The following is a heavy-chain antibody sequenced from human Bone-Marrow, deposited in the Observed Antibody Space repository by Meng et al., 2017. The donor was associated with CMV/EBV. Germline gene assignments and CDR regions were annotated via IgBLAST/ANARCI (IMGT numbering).Heavy chain of an antibody. Sequence: GSLRLSCTVSGGSISSYYWSWIRQPPGKGLEWIGYIYYSGSTNYNPSLKSRVTISVDTSKNQFSLKLSSVTAADTAVYYCARSKHREVRGNFDYWGQGTLVTVSS. CDR2: IYYSGST. D-gene: IGHD3-10*01. J-gene: IGHJ4*02. V-gene: IGHV4-59*01. CDR1: GGSISSYY. CDR3: ARSKHREVRGNFDY.